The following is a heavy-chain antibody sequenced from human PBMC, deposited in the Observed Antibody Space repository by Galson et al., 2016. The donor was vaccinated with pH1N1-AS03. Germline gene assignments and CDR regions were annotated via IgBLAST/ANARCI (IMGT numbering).Heavy chain of an antibody. Sequence: SLRLSCAASGFTFDISAMNWVRQAPGERLEWVASITGGVGYTYYAPSVKGRFTISRDNSGNTLYPQMNSLRVEDTAVYYCAKGSRGSWSGAVCYDFDNWGQGALVTVSS. D-gene: IGHD2-2*01. CDR3: AKGSRGSWSGAVCYDFDN. CDR1: GFTFDISA. V-gene: IGHV3-23*01. J-gene: IGHJ4*02. CDR2: ITGGVGYT.